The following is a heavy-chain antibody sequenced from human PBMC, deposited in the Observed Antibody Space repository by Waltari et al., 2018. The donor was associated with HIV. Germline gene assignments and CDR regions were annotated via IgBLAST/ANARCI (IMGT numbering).Heavy chain of an antibody. V-gene: IGHV3-53*01. J-gene: IGHJ4*02. CDR1: GFTFSSNY. D-gene: IGHD5-18*01. Sequence: EVQLVASGGGLIPPGGSLRLSCAASGFTFSSNYMSWVRQAPGKGLEWVSVIYSGGSTYYADSVKGRFTISRDNSKNTLYLQMNSLRAEDTAVYYCARAAQEYSYGFDYWGQGTLVTVSS. CDR2: IYSGGST. CDR3: ARAAQEYSYGFDY.